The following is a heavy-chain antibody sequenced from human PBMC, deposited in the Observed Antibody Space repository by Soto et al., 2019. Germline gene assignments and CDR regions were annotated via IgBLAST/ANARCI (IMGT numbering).Heavy chain of an antibody. CDR3: TRWKETYSDY. CDR2: IRSKPYGGTT. Sequence: TGGSLRLSCTASGYIFGDYAMSWFLQAPGKGLEWIAFIRSKPYGGTTGYAASVEGRFTVSRDESKTIAYLQMNSLKTEDTAVYYCTRWKETYSDYWGQGTLVTVSS. D-gene: IGHD1-1*01. V-gene: IGHV3-49*03. J-gene: IGHJ4*02. CDR1: GYIFGDYA.